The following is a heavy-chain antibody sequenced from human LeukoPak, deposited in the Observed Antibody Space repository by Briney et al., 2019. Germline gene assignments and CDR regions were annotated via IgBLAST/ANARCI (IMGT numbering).Heavy chain of an antibody. J-gene: IGHJ4*02. CDR1: GGSFSGYY. CDR3: ARIARYGADRPGIDY. D-gene: IGHD5-18*01. CDR2: INHSGST. V-gene: IGHV4-34*01. Sequence: PSETLSLTCAVYGGSFSGYYWSWIRQPPGKGLEWIGEINHSGSTNYNPSLKSRVTISVDTSKNQFSLKLSSVTAADTAVYYCARIARYGADRPGIDYWGQGTLVTVSS.